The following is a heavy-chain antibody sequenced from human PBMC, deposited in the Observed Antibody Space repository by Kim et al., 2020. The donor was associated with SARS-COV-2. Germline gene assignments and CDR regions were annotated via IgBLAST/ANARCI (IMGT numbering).Heavy chain of an antibody. J-gene: IGHJ2*01. D-gene: IGHD3-22*01. V-gene: IGHV4-61*01. CDR3: ARDYRDGYYYWYFDL. Sequence: SETLSLTCTVSGGSVSSGSYYWSWIRQPPGKGLEWIGYIYYSGSTNYNPSLKSRVTISVDTSKNQFSLKLSSVTAADTAVYYCARDYRDGYYYWYFDLWAVAPWSLSPQ. CDR1: GGSVSSGSYY. CDR2: IYYSGST.